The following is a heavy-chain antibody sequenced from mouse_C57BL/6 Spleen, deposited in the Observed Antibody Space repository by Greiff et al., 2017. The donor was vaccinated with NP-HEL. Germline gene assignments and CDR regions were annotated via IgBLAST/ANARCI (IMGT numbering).Heavy chain of an antibody. Sequence: EVQLVESEGGLVQPGSSMKLSCTASGFTFSDYYMAWVRQVPEKGLEWVANINYDGSSTYYLDSLKSRFIISRDNAKNILYLQMSSLKSEDTATYYCARDRYYYGSSSYYFDYWGQGTTLTVSS. CDR1: GFTFSDYY. V-gene: IGHV5-16*01. J-gene: IGHJ2*01. D-gene: IGHD1-1*01. CDR3: ARDRYYYGSSSYYFDY. CDR2: INYDGSST.